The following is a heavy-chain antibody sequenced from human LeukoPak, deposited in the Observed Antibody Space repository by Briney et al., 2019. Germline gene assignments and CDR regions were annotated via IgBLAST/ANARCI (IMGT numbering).Heavy chain of an antibody. CDR2: MNPNSGNT. CDR1: GYTFTSYD. J-gene: IGHJ6*03. Sequence: GASVKVSCKASGYTFTSYDINWVRQATGQGLEWMGWMNPNSGNTGYAQKFQGRVTITRNTSISTAYMELSSLRSEDTAVYYCARDGIAARYYYYYMDVWGKGTTVTVSS. D-gene: IGHD6-6*01. V-gene: IGHV1-8*03. CDR3: ARDGIAARYYYYYMDV.